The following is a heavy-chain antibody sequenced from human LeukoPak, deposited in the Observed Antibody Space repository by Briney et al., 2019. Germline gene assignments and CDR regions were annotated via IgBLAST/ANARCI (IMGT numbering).Heavy chain of an antibody. V-gene: IGHV1-69*05. J-gene: IGHJ6*03. Sequence: ASVKVSCKASGGTFISYAISWVRQAPGQGLEWMGGIIPIFGTANYAQKFQGRVTITTDESTSTAYMELSSLRSEDTAVYYCASLRPPFPVRAGHYYYYMDVWSKGTTVTVSS. D-gene: IGHD3-16*01. CDR3: ASLRPPFPVRAGHYYYYMDV. CDR2: IIPIFGTA. CDR1: GGTFISYA.